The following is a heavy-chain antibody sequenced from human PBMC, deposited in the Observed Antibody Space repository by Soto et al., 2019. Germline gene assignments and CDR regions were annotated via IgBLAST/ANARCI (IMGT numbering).Heavy chain of an antibody. Sequence: QVQLQESGPGLVKPSETLSLTCTVSGGSISGYYWSWFRQPPGKGLEWIGYIYYSGSTTYTPSLKSRVTRAVDTSKNPPSLRPSSVAAADPAVYSCASLGGYSPAFDQWGPGSLVTVSS. CDR2: IYYSGST. D-gene: IGHD3-22*01. J-gene: IGHJ4*02. V-gene: IGHV4-59*08. CDR3: ASLGGYSPAFDQ. CDR1: GGSISGYY.